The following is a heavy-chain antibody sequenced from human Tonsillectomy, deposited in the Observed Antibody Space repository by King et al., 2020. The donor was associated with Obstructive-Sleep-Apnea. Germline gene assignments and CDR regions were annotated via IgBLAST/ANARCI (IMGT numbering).Heavy chain of an antibody. CDR2: VYYDGRT. Sequence: QLQESGPGLVKPSGTLSLTCAISGDSISSTNWWSWVRQSPGKGLEWIGEVYYDGRTNYNPSLNSRVTISVDKSKSLLSLKVSSLTAADTAIYYCAREGTSGWYGFDYWGQGALVTVSS. J-gene: IGHJ4*02. CDR3: AREGTSGWYGFDY. CDR1: GDSISSTNW. D-gene: IGHD6-19*01. V-gene: IGHV4-4*02.